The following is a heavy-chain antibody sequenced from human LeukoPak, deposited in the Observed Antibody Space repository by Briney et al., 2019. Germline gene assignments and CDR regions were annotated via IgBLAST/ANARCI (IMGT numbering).Heavy chain of an antibody. CDR3: ARDGVPADWFDP. CDR1: GGTFSSYA. CDR2: IIPIFGTA. Sequence: SVKVSCKASGGTFSSYAISWVRQAPGQGLEWMGGIIPIFGTANYAQKFQGRVTITADESTSTAYMELSSLRSEDTAVYYCARDGVPADWFDPWGQGTLVTVSS. J-gene: IGHJ5*02. D-gene: IGHD6-25*01. V-gene: IGHV1-69*13.